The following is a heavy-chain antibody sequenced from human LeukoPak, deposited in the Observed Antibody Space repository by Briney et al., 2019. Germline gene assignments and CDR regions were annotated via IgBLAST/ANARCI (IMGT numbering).Heavy chain of an antibody. CDR3: ARAGAVYYYGMDV. V-gene: IGHV1-2*02. CDR2: INPNSGDT. CDR1: GNTFTGYY. D-gene: IGHD3-10*01. Sequence: GASVKVSCKASGNTFTGYYVHWVRQAPGQGLEWMGWINPNSGDTNYAQRFQGRVTMTRDTSISTAYMELSRLRSDDTAMYYCARAGAVYYYGMDVWGQGTTVTVSS. J-gene: IGHJ6*02.